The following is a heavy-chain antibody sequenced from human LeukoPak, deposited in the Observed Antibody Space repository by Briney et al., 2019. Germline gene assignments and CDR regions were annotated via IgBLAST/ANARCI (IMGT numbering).Heavy chain of an antibody. CDR2: ISAYNGNT. CDR3: ARGMGYGDYGYFDY. J-gene: IGHJ4*02. V-gene: IGHV1-18*01. CDR1: GFTFTSYG. D-gene: IGHD4-17*01. Sequence: PGGSLRLSCAASGFTFTSYGISWVRQAPGQGLEWMGWISAYNGNTNYAQKLQGRVTMTTDTSTSTAYMELRSLRSDDTAVYYCARGMGYGDYGYFDYWGQGTLVTVSS.